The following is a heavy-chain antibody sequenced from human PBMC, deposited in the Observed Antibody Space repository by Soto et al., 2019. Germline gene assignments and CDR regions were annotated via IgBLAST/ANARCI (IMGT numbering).Heavy chain of an antibody. CDR1: GGSISSYY. CDR3: ARTVAEFPYYYYYMDV. V-gene: IGHV4-59*08. J-gene: IGHJ6*03. Sequence: SETLSLTCTVSGGSISSYYWSWIRQPPGKGLEWIGYIYYSGSTNYNPSLKSRVTISVDTSKNQFSLKLSSVTAADTAVYYCARTVAEFPYYYYYMDVWGKGTTVTVSS. D-gene: IGHD2-21*01. CDR2: IYYSGST.